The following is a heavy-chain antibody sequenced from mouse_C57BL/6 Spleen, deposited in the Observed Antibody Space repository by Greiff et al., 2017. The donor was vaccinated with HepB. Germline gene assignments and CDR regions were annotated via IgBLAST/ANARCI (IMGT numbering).Heavy chain of an antibody. V-gene: IGHV1-82*01. CDR1: GFSFSSSW. J-gene: IGHJ2*01. Sequence: VQLQESGPELVKPGASVKISCKASGFSFSSSWMHWVKQRPGKGLAWIGRIYPGDGDTNYNGKFKGKATMTADTSSSTAYMHISSLTSEDSAVYSVAKGGYGNYGWFDYWGQGTTLTVSS. CDR3: AKGGYGNYGWFDY. CDR2: IYPGDGDT. D-gene: IGHD2-1*01.